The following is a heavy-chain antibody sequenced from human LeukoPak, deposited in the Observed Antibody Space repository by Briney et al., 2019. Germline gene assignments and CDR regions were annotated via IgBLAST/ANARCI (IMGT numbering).Heavy chain of an antibody. CDR1: GFTFDDYA. CDR3: AKGSSGWYRRNWFDP. D-gene: IGHD6-19*01. CDR2: ISWNSGSI. Sequence: GRSLRLSCAASGFTFDDYAMHWVRQAPGKGLEWVSGISWNSGSIGYADSVEGRFTISRDNAKNSLYLQMNSLRAEDTALYYCAKGSSGWYRRNWFDPWGQGTLVTVSS. V-gene: IGHV3-9*01. J-gene: IGHJ5*02.